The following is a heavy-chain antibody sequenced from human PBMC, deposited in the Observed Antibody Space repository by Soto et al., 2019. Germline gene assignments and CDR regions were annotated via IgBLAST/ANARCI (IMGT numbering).Heavy chain of an antibody. CDR2: IYHSGST. CDR3: ARGGSSGCEYDD. Sequence: QVQLQESGPGLVKPSGTLSLTCAVSGGSISSSNWWSWVRQPPVKGLEWIGEIYHSGSTNYNPFLQTRVAVSADTSENQFALKLSSVTDAVTAVDSCARGGSSGCEYDDWGQGTLVTVSS. V-gene: IGHV4-4*02. D-gene: IGHD5-12*01. CDR1: GGSISSSNW. J-gene: IGHJ4*02.